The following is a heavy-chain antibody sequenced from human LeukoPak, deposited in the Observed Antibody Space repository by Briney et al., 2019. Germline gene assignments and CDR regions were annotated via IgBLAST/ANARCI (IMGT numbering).Heavy chain of an antibody. CDR2: ISAYNGNT. CDR3: ARVGRGGYSSGWYWNWFDP. V-gene: IGHV1-18*01. J-gene: IGHJ5*02. D-gene: IGHD6-19*01. Sequence: ASVKVSCKASGYTFTSYGISWVRQAPGQGLEWMGWISAYNGNTNYAQKLQGRVTMTTDTSTSTAYMELRSLRSDDTAVYYCARVGRGGYSSGWYWNWFDPWGQGTLVTVSS. CDR1: GYTFTSYG.